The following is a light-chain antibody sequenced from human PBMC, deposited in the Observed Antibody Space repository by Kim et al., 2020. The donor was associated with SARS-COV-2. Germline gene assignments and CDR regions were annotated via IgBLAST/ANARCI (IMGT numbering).Light chain of an antibody. J-gene: IGKJ2*01. Sequence: LSPEESATLSCRASESINSRYLAWYQQKPGQAPRLLIYAASSRATGISDRISGSGSGTDFTLTISRLEPEDIAVYYCQQYGTSLYTFGQGTKLEI. CDR2: AAS. CDR1: ESINSRY. CDR3: QQYGTSLYT. V-gene: IGKV3-20*01.